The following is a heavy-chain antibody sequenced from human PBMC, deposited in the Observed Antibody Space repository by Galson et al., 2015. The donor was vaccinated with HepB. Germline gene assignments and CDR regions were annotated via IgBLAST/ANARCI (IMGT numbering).Heavy chain of an antibody. CDR1: GFTFSSSW. Sequence: SLRLSCAASGFTFSSSWMHWVRQAPGKGLVWVSRIHSDESSTSYADSVKGRFTISRDNGKNTLYLQMNSLRAEDTAVYYCVRAIGLDFDYWGQGTLVTVSS. V-gene: IGHV3-74*01. CDR2: IHSDESST. CDR3: VRAIGLDFDY. D-gene: IGHD2/OR15-2a*01. J-gene: IGHJ4*02.